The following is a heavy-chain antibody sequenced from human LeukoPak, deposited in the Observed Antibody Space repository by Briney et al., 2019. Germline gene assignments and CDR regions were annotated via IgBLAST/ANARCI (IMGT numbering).Heavy chain of an antibody. J-gene: IGHJ3*02. CDR2: ISGSGGST. CDR3: ARGGPVTRPYYDFWSGYYIGFDAFDI. D-gene: IGHD3-3*01. CDR1: GFTFSSYA. Sequence: PGGSLRLSCAASGFTFSSYAMSWVRQAPGKGLEWVSAISGSGGSTYYADSVKGRFTISRDNAKNSLYLQMNSLRAEDTAVYYCARGGPVTRPYYDFWSGYYIGFDAFDIWGQGTMVTVSS. V-gene: IGHV3-23*01.